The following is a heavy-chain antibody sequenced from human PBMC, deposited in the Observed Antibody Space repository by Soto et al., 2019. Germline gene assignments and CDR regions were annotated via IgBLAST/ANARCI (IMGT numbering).Heavy chain of an antibody. J-gene: IGHJ5*02. D-gene: IGHD6-13*01. CDR3: ARANAAALSWFDP. V-gene: IGHV3-33*01. CDR1: GFTFSSYG. Sequence: QVQLVESGGGVVQPGRSLRLSCAASGFTFSSYGMHWVRQAPGKGLEWVAVIWYDGSNKYYADSVKGRFTISRDNSKNTLYLQMNSLRAEDTAGDYCARANAAALSWFDPWGQGTLVTVSS. CDR2: IWYDGSNK.